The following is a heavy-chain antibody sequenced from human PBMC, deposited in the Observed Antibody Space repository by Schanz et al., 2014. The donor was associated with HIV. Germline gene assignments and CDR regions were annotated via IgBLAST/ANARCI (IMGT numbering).Heavy chain of an antibody. D-gene: IGHD6-19*01. CDR3: AKGLRQWLVLGVSDY. Sequence: VQLVESGGGVVQPGRSLRLSCAVSGFTFSNYGMHWVRQAPGKGLEWVEVISYDGSNKYYADSLKGRFTIARDNSKNPLYLQMKSLRAEDTAVYYCAKGLRQWLVLGVSDYWGQGTLVTVSS. V-gene: IGHV3-30*18. CDR2: ISYDGSNK. J-gene: IGHJ4*02. CDR1: GFTFSNYG.